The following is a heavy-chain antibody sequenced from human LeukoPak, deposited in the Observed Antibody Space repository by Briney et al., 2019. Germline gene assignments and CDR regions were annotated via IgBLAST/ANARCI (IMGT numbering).Heavy chain of an antibody. V-gene: IGHV3-30*03. D-gene: IGHD5-12*01. CDR3: ASSFGYSGYIRNLNFDY. CDR2: ISYDENTK. Sequence: GGSLRLSCAASGFTFSHSAMNWVRQAPGKGLEWVSVISYDENTKYYADSVKGRFTISRDNSKNTLSLQMNSLRAEDTAVYYCASSFGYSGYIRNLNFDYWGQGTLVTVSS. J-gene: IGHJ4*02. CDR1: GFTFSHSA.